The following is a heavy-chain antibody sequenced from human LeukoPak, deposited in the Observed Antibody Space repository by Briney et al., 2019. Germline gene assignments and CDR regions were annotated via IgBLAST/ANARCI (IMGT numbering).Heavy chain of an antibody. V-gene: IGHV3-23*01. CDR1: GFTFRTNA. CDR2: FSASGGST. Sequence: PGGSLRLSGAASGFTFRTNAMGWVRQAPGRGLEWFSSFSASGGSTHYEDSVKGRFTISRDNSKNTLYLQMNSLRAEDTDLYYCAKLVGGGDYWGQGILVTVSS. J-gene: IGHJ4*02. CDR3: AKLVGGGDY.